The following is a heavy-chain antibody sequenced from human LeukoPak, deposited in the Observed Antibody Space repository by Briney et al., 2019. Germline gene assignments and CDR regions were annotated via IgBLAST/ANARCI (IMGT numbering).Heavy chain of an antibody. CDR3: ARANYDSSGYYSIGLNAFDI. D-gene: IGHD3-22*01. V-gene: IGHV3-23*01. Sequence: GGSLRLSCAASGFTFRSYAMSWARLAPGKGLEWVSTISGSGGGTWYPDSVKGRFTISRDNSKNTLWLHMTSLRAEDTAVYYCARANYDSSGYYSIGLNAFDIWGQGTMVTVSS. CDR2: ISGSGGGT. J-gene: IGHJ3*02. CDR1: GFTFRSYA.